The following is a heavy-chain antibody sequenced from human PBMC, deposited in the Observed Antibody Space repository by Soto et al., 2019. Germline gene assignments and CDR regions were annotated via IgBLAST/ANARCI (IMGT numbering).Heavy chain of an antibody. CDR1: GFTFSSYA. V-gene: IGHV3-23*01. Sequence: PGGSLRLSCAASGFTFSSYAMSWVRQAPGKGLEWVSAISGSGGSTYYADSVKGRFTISRDNSKNTLYLQMNSLRAEDTAVYYCAKLIAVAGTNYYYGMDVWGQGTTVTVSS. CDR2: ISGSGGST. D-gene: IGHD6-19*01. J-gene: IGHJ6*02. CDR3: AKLIAVAGTNYYYGMDV.